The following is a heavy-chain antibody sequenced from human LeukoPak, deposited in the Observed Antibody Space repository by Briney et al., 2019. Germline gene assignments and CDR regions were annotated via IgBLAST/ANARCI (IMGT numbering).Heavy chain of an antibody. CDR1: GYTFTSYG. D-gene: IGHD6-19*01. CDR3: ARVTSGWYKDYYYGMDV. CDR2: ISAYNGNT. Sequence: ASVKVSCKASGYTFTSYGISWVRQAPGQGLEWMGWISAYNGNTNYAQKPQGRVTMTTDTPTSTAYMELRSLRSDDTAVYYCARVTSGWYKDYYYGMDVWGQGTTVTVSS. J-gene: IGHJ6*02. V-gene: IGHV1-18*01.